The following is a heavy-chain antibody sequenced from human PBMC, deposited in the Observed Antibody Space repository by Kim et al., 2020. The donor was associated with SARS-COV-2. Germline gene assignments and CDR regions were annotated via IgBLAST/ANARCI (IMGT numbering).Heavy chain of an antibody. V-gene: IGHV3-15*01. J-gene: IGHJ4*02. D-gene: IGHD3-10*01. CDR2: IKSKIGGGTI. CDR3: TTGPGNSGY. Sequence: GGSLRLSCVASGLTFTNAWMSWVRQAPGKGLEWVGRIKSKIGGGTIDYSASVQGRFIISRDDSKNTAYLQMNSLKIEDTAVYYCTTGPGNSGYWGPGTLVTVSS. CDR1: GLTFTNAW.